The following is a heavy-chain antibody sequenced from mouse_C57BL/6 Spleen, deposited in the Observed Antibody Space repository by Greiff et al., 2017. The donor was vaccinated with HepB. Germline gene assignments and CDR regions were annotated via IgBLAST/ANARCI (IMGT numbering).Heavy chain of an antibody. V-gene: IGHV1-52*01. CDR1: GYTFTSYW. Sequence: QVQLQQPGAELVRPGSSVKLSCKASGYTFTSYWMHWVKQRPIQGLEWIGNIDPSDSETHYNQKFKDKATLTVDKSSSTAYMQLSSLTSEDSAVYYCARGYYREYVDYWGQGTTLTVSS. J-gene: IGHJ2*01. CDR2: IDPSDSET. D-gene: IGHD2-12*01. CDR3: ARGYYREYVDY.